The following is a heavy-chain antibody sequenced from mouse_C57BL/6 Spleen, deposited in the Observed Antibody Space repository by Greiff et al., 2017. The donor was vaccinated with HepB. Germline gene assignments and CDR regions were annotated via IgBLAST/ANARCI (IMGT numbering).Heavy chain of an antibody. CDR3: ARGGGWAYAMDY. J-gene: IGHJ4*01. CDR2: ISYDGSN. V-gene: IGHV3-6*01. D-gene: IGHD2-3*01. Sequence: ESGPGLVKPSQSLSLTCSVTGYSITSGYYWNWIRQFPGNKLEWMGYISYDGSNNYNPSLKNRISITRDTSKNQFFLKLNSVTTEDTATYYCARGGGWAYAMDYWGQGTSVTVSS. CDR1: GYSITSGYY.